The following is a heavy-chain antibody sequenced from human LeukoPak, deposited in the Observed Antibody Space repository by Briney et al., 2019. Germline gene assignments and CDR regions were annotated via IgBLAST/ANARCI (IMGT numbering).Heavy chain of an antibody. V-gene: IGHV1-46*01. CDR1: GYTFITYY. Sequence: ASVKVSCKASGYTFITYYMHWVRQAPGQGLEWMGVINPSGGATGNTQKFQGRVSMTGDMSTNTVYMELSSLRFEDTAVYYCARGGSSSWYGVEHWGQGTLVTVSS. D-gene: IGHD6-13*01. CDR3: ARGGSSSWYGVEH. CDR2: INPSGGAT. J-gene: IGHJ4*02.